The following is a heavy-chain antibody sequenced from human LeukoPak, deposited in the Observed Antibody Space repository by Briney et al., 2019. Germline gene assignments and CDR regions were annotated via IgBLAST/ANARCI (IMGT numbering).Heavy chain of an antibody. CDR3: GRVEPYYGIQPVVLWAFDY. J-gene: IGHJ4*02. Sequence: ASVKVSCKASGGTFTSYANSWVRQAPGQGLEWMGGIITIFGTANYAQKFQGRVTITADEYTSKTYLELSSLRPEDTAVSYCGRVEPYYGIQPVVLWAFDYWGEGALVTVSS. V-gene: IGHV1-69*13. CDR1: GGTFTSYA. D-gene: IGHD3-3*01. CDR2: IITIFGTA.